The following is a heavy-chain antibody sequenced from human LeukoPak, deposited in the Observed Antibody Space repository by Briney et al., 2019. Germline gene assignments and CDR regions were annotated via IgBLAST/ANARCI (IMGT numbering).Heavy chain of an antibody. CDR1: GFTFSSSW. J-gene: IGHJ4*02. CDR3: AKRYDSGTFDY. Sequence: GGSLSLSCSGSGFTFSSSWMHWVRQAPGKGLEWVSTISASGSSTYYADSVKGRFTISRDNSKNTLYLQMNSLRAEDTAVYYCAKRYDSGTFDYWGQGTLVTVSS. D-gene: IGHD3-10*01. CDR2: ISASGSST. V-gene: IGHV3-23*01.